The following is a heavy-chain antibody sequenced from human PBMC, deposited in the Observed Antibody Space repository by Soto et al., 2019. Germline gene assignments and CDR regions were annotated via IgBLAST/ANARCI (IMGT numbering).Heavy chain of an antibody. D-gene: IGHD3-3*01. V-gene: IGHV2-70*01. Sequence: GSGPTLVNPTQTLTLTCTFSGFSLSTSGMCVSWIRQPPGKALEWLALIDWDDDKYYSTSLKTRLTISKDTSKNQVVLTMTNMDPVDTATYYCARSGVDFWSGYLFDYWGQGTLVTVSS. CDR1: GFSLSTSGMC. CDR2: IDWDDDK. CDR3: ARSGVDFWSGYLFDY. J-gene: IGHJ4*02.